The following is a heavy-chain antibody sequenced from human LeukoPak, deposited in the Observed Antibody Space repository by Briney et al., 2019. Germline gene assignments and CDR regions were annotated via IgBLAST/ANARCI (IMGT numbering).Heavy chain of an antibody. CDR2: IYYSGNT. CDR3: ARDFYKYQWLLLFDY. Sequence: ETLSLTCPVSGGSISSSSYYWGWIRQPPGKGLEWIGSIYYSGNTYYNPSLTSRVTISVDTSKNQFSLKLTSVTAADTAVYYCARDFYKYQWLLLFDYWGQGTLVTVSS. V-gene: IGHV4-39*07. D-gene: IGHD6-19*01. J-gene: IGHJ4*02. CDR1: GGSISSSSYY.